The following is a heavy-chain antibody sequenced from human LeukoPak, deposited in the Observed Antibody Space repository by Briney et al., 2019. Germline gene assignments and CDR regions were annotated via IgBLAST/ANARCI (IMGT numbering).Heavy chain of an antibody. CDR1: GFTFDEHD. J-gene: IGHJ4*02. CDR3: AKRSGAPNNFDY. Sequence: GGSLRLSCAASGFTFDEHDMYWVRQVPGKGLEWVCLISKDGGNKHYADSVEGRFSISRDNNRNSLSLQMNGLRSEDTALYFCAKRSGAPNNFDYWGQGALVTVSS. D-gene: IGHD1-1*01. V-gene: IGHV3-43*02. CDR2: ISKDGGNK.